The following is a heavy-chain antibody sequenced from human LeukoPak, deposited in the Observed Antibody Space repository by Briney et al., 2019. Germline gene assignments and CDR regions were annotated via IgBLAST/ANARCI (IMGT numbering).Heavy chain of an antibody. V-gene: IGHV3-23*01. CDR2: ISSSGSGGNT. Sequence: GGSLRLSCAASGVTLSSYAMSWARQAPGKGLEWVSGISSSGSGGNTYYADSVKGRFTISRDSSKNTLFLHMNTLRAEDTAIYYCAKSAYYDSSGFYREYYFDYWGQGTLVTVSS. CDR3: AKSAYYDSSGFYREYYFDY. D-gene: IGHD3-22*01. J-gene: IGHJ4*02. CDR1: GVTLSSYA.